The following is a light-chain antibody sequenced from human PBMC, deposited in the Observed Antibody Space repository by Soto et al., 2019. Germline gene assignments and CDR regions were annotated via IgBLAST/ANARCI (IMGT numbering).Light chain of an antibody. CDR3: QQSYSTPRT. CDR2: AAS. V-gene: IGKV1-39*01. J-gene: IGKJ2*01. Sequence: DIQMTQSPSSLSASVGDRVTITCRASQSISSYLNWYQQKPGKAPKLLIYAASSLQSGVPSRFSGSGSGTDFTLTISSLQPEDCATYYCQQSYSTPRTFGQGTPLEIK. CDR1: QSISSY.